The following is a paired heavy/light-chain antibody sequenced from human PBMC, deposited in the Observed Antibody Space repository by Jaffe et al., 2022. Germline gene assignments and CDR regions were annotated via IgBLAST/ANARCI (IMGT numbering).Light chain of an antibody. CDR2: DAS. CDR3: QQRSNWPT. J-gene: IGKJ1*01. CDR1: QSVSSY. V-gene: IGKV3-11*01. Sequence: EIVLTQSPATLSLSPGERATLSCRASQSVSSYLAWYQQKPGQAPRLLIYDASNRATGIPARFSGSGSGTDFTLTISSLEPEDFAIYYCQQRSNWPTFGQGTKVEIK.
Heavy chain of an antibody. D-gene: IGHD3-10*01. CDR3: ARARGMDRGLSRYSYMDV. Sequence: EVQLVESGGGLVQPGRSLRLSCTASGFTFGDHAMSWVRQAPGKGLEWVSFIRSRPYGGTIDYAASVKGRFTISRDDSKSIAYLQMNSLKTEDTAVYYCARARGMDRGLSRYSYMDVWGKGTTVTVSS. V-gene: IGHV3-49*04. CDR1: GFTFGDHA. CDR2: IRSRPYGGTI. J-gene: IGHJ6*03.